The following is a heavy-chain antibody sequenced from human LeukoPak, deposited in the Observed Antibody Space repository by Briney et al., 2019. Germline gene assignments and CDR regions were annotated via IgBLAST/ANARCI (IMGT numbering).Heavy chain of an antibody. CDR1: GYTFTSYY. CDR3: ARDRVGSGSYYNYYYGMDV. D-gene: IGHD3-10*01. CDR2: INPSGGST. Sequence: ASVKVSCKASGYTFTSYYMHWVRQAPGQGLEWMGIINPSGGSTSYAQKFQGRVTMTRDTSTSTVYMELSSLRSEDTAVYYCARDRVGSGSYYNYYYGMDVWGQGTTVTVSS. V-gene: IGHV1-46*01. J-gene: IGHJ6*02.